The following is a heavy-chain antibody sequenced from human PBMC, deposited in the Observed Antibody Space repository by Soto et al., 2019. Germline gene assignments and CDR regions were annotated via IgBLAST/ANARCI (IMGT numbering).Heavy chain of an antibody. CDR1: GHTFTSYG. V-gene: IGHV1-18*01. J-gene: IGHJ6*02. CDR3: ARGDSTDCFNGVCSFFYHKYMDV. D-gene: IGHD2-8*01. CDR2: ISAYNGNT. Sequence: ASVKVSCKASGHTFTSYGISWVRQAPGQGLEWMGWISAYNGNTNYAQKLQGRVTMTTDTSTSTAYMELRSLRSDDTAVYYCARGDSTDCFNGVCSFFYHKYMDVRGPGTTLTVSS.